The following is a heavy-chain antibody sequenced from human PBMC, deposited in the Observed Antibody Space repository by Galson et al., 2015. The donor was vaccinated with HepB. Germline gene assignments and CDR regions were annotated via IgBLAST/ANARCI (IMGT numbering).Heavy chain of an antibody. CDR1: GGSISSGSYY. CDR3: ARLDSIPVAGVDAFDI. Sequence: TLSLTCTVSGGSISSGSYYWSWIRQPAGKGLEWIGRIYTSGSTNYNPSLKSRVTISVDTSKNQFSLKLSSVTAADTAVYYCARLDSIPVAGVDAFDIWGQGTMVTVSS. D-gene: IGHD6-19*01. V-gene: IGHV4-61*02. J-gene: IGHJ3*02. CDR2: IYTSGST.